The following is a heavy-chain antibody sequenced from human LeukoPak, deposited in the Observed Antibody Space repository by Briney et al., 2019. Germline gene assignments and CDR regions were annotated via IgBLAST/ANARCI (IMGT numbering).Heavy chain of an antibody. Sequence: SVKVSCKASGGTFSSYAISWVRQAPGQGLEWMGRIIPILGIANYAQKFQGRVTITADKSTSTAYMELSRLRSDDTAVYYCARDTRGYSGYDSDWGQGTLATVSS. V-gene: IGHV1-69*04. CDR3: ARDTRGYSGYDSD. J-gene: IGHJ4*02. D-gene: IGHD5-12*01. CDR1: GGTFSSYA. CDR2: IIPILGIA.